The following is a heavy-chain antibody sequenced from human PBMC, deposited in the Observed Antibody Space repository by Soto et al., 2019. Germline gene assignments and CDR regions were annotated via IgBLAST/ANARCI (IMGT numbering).Heavy chain of an antibody. D-gene: IGHD2-2*02. CDR2: INSDGSST. Sequence: EVQLVESGGGLVQPGGSLSLSVAASGSTSISYWMNWARQAPGRGLVWVSRINSDGSSTTYADSAKGRFTISRDNAKNTLYLQMNSLRAEDTAVYYCARDRAIAYSGFDPWGQGTLVTVSS. CDR1: GSTSISYW. V-gene: IGHV3-74*01. CDR3: ARDRAIAYSGFDP. J-gene: IGHJ5*02.